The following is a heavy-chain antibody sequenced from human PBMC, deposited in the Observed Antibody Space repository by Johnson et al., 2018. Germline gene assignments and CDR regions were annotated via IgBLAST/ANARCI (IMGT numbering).Heavy chain of an antibody. Sequence: QWVRPAPGKGLEWMTVISYDGSKKSFGDFVKGRFTISRDNAKNSLYLQMNSLRAEDTALYYFAKDILDFWSGGAFDIWGQGTMVTVSS. J-gene: IGHJ3*02. CDR3: AKDILDFWSGGAFDI. V-gene: IGHV3-30*18. D-gene: IGHD3-3*01. CDR2: ISYDGSKK.